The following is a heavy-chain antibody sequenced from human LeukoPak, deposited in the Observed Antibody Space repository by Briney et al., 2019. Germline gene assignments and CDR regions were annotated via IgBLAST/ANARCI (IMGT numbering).Heavy chain of an antibody. D-gene: IGHD6-13*01. CDR2: IYSGGST. CDR1: GFTVSSNY. CDR3: ARDQRRGSSWYVDHYYCYGMDV. Sequence: GGSLRLSCAASGFTVSSNYMSWVRQAPGKGLEWVSVIYSGGSTYYADSVKGRFTISRDNSKNTLYLQMNSLRAEDTAVYYCARDQRRGSSWYVDHYYCYGMDVWGQGTTVTVSS. V-gene: IGHV3-66*01. J-gene: IGHJ6*02.